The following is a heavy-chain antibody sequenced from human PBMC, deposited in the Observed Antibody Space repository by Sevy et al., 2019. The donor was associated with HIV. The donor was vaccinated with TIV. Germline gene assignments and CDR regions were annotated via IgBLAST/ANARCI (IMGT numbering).Heavy chain of an antibody. D-gene: IGHD3-16*01. Sequence: GGSLRLSCSASGFTFSDYSMHWVRQAPGKGLEYISSISQNGHKTYYADSMKGKFTISRDNSRNTLFLQMNSLRIEDXXXXXXXXXXXLGKLDNWGQGTLVTVSS. CDR3: XXXXXLGKLDN. V-gene: IGHV3-64D*06. J-gene: IGHJ4*02. CDR2: ISQNGHKT. CDR1: GFTFSDYS.